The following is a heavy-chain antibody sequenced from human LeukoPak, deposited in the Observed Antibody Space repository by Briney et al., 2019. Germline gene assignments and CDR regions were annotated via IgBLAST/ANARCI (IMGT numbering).Heavy chain of an antibody. CDR3: ARRNFGGYARFDY. D-gene: IGHD5-12*01. V-gene: IGHV4-39*01. CDR1: GGSISSSSYY. J-gene: IGHJ4*02. CDR2: IYYSGST. Sequence: SETLSLTCTVSGGSISSSSYYWGWIRQPPGKGLEWIGSIYYSGSTYYNPSLKSRVTISVDTSKNQFSLKLSSVTAADTAVYYCARRNFGGYARFDYWGQGTLVTVSS.